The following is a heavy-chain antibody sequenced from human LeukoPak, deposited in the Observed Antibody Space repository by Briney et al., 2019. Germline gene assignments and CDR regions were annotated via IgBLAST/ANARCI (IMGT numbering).Heavy chain of an antibody. CDR1: GFTFSSYW. CDR3: ARDPFLGGPDFLDY. Sequence: LGGSLRLSCAASGFTFSSYWMTWGRQAPGKGLEWVANIRQDGSEKNYVDSVKGRFTISRDNAKNSLYLQMNSLRVEDTAVYFCARDPFLGGPDFLDYWGRGTLVTVSS. J-gene: IGHJ4*02. CDR2: IRQDGSEK. V-gene: IGHV3-7*01. D-gene: IGHD1-26*01.